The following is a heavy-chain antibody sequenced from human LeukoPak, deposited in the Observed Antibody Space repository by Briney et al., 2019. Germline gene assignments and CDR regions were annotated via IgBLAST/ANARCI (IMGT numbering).Heavy chain of an antibody. CDR3: AKGIGELRMGNYYYYGMDV. J-gene: IGHJ6*02. CDR1: GFTFSSYG. Sequence: GRSLRLSCAASGFTFSSYGVHWVRQAPGKGLAWAAVISYDGSTYADSVKGRFTISRDNSKNTLYLQMNSLRAEDTAVYYCAKGIGELRMGNYYYYGMDVWGQGTTVTVSS. D-gene: IGHD3-10*01. V-gene: IGHV3-30*18. CDR2: ISYDGST.